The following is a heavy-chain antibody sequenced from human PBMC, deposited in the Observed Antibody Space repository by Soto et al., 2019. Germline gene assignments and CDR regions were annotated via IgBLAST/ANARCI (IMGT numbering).Heavy chain of an antibody. Sequence: QVQLVESGGGVVQPGRSLRLSCAASGFTFSSYGMHWVRQAPGKGLEWVAVIWYDGSNKYYADSVKGRFTISRDNSKNTLYLQMNSLRAEDTAVYYCARGPERQGHWEWELEFDPWGQGTLVTVSS. V-gene: IGHV3-33*01. CDR3: ARGPERQGHWEWELEFDP. CDR1: GFTFSSYG. D-gene: IGHD1-26*01. J-gene: IGHJ5*02. CDR2: IWYDGSNK.